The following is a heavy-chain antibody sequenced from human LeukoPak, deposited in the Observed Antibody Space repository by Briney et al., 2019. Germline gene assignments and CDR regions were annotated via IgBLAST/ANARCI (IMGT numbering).Heavy chain of an antibody. D-gene: IGHD3-3*01. J-gene: IGHJ6*03. CDR2: ISTYSGNT. Sequence: ASVKVSCKASGYTFTGYYMHWVRQAPGQGLEWMGWISTYSGNTHYAQKFQGRVTLTKDTSTTTAYLELRSLRSDDTAVYYCARDLAVLGVVFTSYMDVWGQGTPVTVSS. CDR3: ARDLAVLGVVFTSYMDV. V-gene: IGHV1-18*04. CDR1: GYTFTGYY.